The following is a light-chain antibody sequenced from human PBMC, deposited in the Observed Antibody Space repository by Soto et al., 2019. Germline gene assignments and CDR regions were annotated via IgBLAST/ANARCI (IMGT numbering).Light chain of an antibody. CDR3: QQYYSNPQT. V-gene: IGKV2-28*01. CDR1: QSLLHSNGYNY. CDR2: WAS. J-gene: IGKJ1*01. Sequence: DIVITQSPLSLPVTPGEPASISCRSSQSLLHSNGYNYLDWYLQKPGQPPKLLIYWASTRESGVPDRFSGSGSGTDFTLTISSLRAADVAVYYCQQYYSNPQTFGQGTKVDIK.